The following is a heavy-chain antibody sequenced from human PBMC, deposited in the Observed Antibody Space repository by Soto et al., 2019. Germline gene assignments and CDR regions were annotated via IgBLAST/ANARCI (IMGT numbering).Heavy chain of an antibody. CDR1: GFTFSSYA. V-gene: IGHV3-23*01. J-gene: IGHJ4*02. CDR2: ISGSGGTA. Sequence: EVQLLESGGGSVQPGGSLRLSCAASGFTFSSYAMHWVRRPPGKGLEWVSSISGSGGTAYYADSVKGRFSISRDSLVNPPYLQMNRPRAEDKAVYYRAKGPGKKWKFDYRGQGNLVNV. D-gene: IGHD1-1*01. CDR3: AKGPGKKWKFDY.